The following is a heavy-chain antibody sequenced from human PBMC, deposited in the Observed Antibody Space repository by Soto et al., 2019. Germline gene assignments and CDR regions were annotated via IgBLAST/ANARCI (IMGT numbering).Heavy chain of an antibody. CDR3: ARDKLYCSSTSCYDWFDP. D-gene: IGHD2-2*01. Sequence: EVQLVESGGGLVQPGGSLRLSCAASGFTVSSNYMSWVRQAPGKGLEWVSVIYSGGSTYYADSVKGRFTISRDNSKNTLYLQMNSRRAEDTAVYYCARDKLYCSSTSCYDWFDPWGQGTLVTVSS. CDR1: GFTVSSNY. CDR2: IYSGGST. V-gene: IGHV3-66*01. J-gene: IGHJ5*02.